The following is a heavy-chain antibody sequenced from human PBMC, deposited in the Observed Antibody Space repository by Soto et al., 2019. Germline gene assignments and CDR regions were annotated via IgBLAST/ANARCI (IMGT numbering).Heavy chain of an antibody. CDR2: IYYSGST. CDR3: ARDRGYCSGGSCYSLWYFDL. V-gene: IGHV4-31*03. D-gene: IGHD2-15*01. CDR1: GGSISSGGYY. J-gene: IGHJ2*01. Sequence: QVQLQESGPGLVKPSQTLSLTCTVSGGSISSGGYYWSWIRQHPGKGLEWIGYIYYSGSTYYNPSLKSRVTLSVDTSKNQFSLKLSSVTAADTAVYYCARDRGYCSGGSCYSLWYFDLWGRGTLVTVSS.